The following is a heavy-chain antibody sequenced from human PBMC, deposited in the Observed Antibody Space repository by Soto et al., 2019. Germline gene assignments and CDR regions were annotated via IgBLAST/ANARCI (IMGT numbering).Heavy chain of an antibody. Sequence: QVQLVQSGAEVKKPGSSVKVSCKASGGTFSSYAISWVRQAPGQGLEWMGGIIPIFGTANYAQKFQGRVTITADESTSTAYMELSSLRSEDTAVYYCAREGMGYSYGAYYYYYGMDVWGQGTTDTVSS. D-gene: IGHD5-18*01. CDR3: AREGMGYSYGAYYYYYGMDV. CDR1: GGTFSSYA. V-gene: IGHV1-69*01. J-gene: IGHJ6*02. CDR2: IIPIFGTA.